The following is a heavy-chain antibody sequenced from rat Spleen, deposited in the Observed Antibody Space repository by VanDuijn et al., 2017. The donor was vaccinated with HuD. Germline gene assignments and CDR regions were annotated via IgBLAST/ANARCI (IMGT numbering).Heavy chain of an antibody. CDR3: ARGAGYVLDA. V-gene: IGHV5-29*01. CDR1: GFSFSDYY. Sequence: EVQLVESGGGLVQPGRSLKLSCAASGFSFSDYYMAWVRQAPTKGLEWVATISHDGSSAYYRDSVKGRFTISRDNAKSTLYLQMDSLRSEDTATYYCARGAGYVLDAWGQGASVTVSS. J-gene: IGHJ4*01. CDR2: ISHDGSSA. D-gene: IGHD1-4*01.